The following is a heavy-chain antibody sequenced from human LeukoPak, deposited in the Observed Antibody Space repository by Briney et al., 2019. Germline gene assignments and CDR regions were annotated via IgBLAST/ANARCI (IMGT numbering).Heavy chain of an antibody. CDR2: ISDSGGRT. J-gene: IGHJ4*02. CDR3: AKRGVVIRVILVGFHKEAYYFDS. D-gene: IGHD3-22*01. Sequence: GSLRLSCAVSGITLSNYGMSWVRQAPGKGLEWVAGISDSGGRTNYADSVKGRFTISRDNPKNTLYLQMNSLRAEDTAVYCCAKRGVVIRVILVGFHKEAYYFDSWGQGALVTVSS. V-gene: IGHV3-23*01. CDR1: GITLSNYG.